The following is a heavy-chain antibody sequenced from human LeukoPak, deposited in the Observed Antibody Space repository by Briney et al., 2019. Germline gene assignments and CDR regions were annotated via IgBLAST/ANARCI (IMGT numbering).Heavy chain of an antibody. Sequence: SETLSLTCTVSGGSISSSSYYWGWIRQPPGKGLEWIGSIYYSGSTYYNPSLKSRVTISVDTSKNQFSLKLSSVTAADTAVYYCARDTIELLWFGESYYFDYWGQGTLVTVSS. CDR1: GGSISSSSYY. CDR3: ARDTIELLWFGESYYFDY. D-gene: IGHD3-10*01. J-gene: IGHJ4*02. CDR2: IYYSGST. V-gene: IGHV4-39*07.